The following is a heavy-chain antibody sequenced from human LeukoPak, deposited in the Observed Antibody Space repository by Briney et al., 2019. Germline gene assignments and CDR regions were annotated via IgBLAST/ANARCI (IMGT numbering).Heavy chain of an antibody. D-gene: IGHD3-3*01. CDR2: IYYSGST. CDR1: GGSISNYY. J-gene: IGHJ3*02. Sequence: SETLSLTCTVSGGSISNYYWSWIRQPPGKGLEWIGYIYYSGSTNYNPSLKSRVTISVDTSKNQFSLKLSSVTAADTAVYYCARVGVEFLDAFDIWGQGTMVTVSS. CDR3: ARVGVEFLDAFDI. V-gene: IGHV4-59*01.